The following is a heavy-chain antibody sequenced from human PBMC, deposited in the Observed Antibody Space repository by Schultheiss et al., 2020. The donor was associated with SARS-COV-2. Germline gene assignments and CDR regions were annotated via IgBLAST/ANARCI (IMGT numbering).Heavy chain of an antibody. CDR1: GFTFSSYE. CDR2: ISSSGSTI. D-gene: IGHD6-13*01. Sequence: GGSLRLSCAASGFTFSSYEMNWVRQAPGKGLEWVSYISSSGSTIYYADSVKGRFTISRDNSKNTLYLQMNSLRAEDTAVYYCARVKGRARGGQQLDHFYYYYGMDVWGQGTTVTVSS. V-gene: IGHV3-48*03. CDR3: ARVKGRARGGQQLDHFYYYYGMDV. J-gene: IGHJ6*02.